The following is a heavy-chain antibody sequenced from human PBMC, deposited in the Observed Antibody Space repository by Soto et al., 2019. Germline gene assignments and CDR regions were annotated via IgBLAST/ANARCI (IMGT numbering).Heavy chain of an antibody. D-gene: IGHD3-9*01. J-gene: IGHJ4*02. Sequence: QVQLQESGPGLVKPSQTLSLTCTVSGGSISSGGSYWSWIRQHQGKGLEWIGYIYYSGSTYYNPSLKSRVTISVDTSKNQFSLKLSSVTAADTAVYYCARKGYDILTGAFDYWGQGTLVTVSS. CDR1: GGSISSGGSY. V-gene: IGHV4-31*03. CDR3: ARKGYDILTGAFDY. CDR2: IYYSGST.